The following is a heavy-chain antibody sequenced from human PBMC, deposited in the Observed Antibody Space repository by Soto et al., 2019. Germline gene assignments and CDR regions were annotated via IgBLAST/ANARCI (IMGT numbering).Heavy chain of an antibody. V-gene: IGHV1-2*04. CDR1: GYTFTGYY. Sequence: QVQLVQSGAEVKKPGASVKVSCKASGYTFTGYYMHWVRQAPGQGLEWMGWINPNSGGTNYAQKFQGWVTMTRDTSISTAYMELSRLRSDDTAVYYSAREGDCSSTSCYTGFGYWGQGTLVTVSS. D-gene: IGHD2-2*02. CDR3: AREGDCSSTSCYTGFGY. CDR2: INPNSGGT. J-gene: IGHJ4*02.